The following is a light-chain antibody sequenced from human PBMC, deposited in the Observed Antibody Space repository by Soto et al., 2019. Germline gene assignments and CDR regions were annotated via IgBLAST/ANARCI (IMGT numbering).Light chain of an antibody. J-gene: IGKJ1*01. Sequence: DIQMTQSPSTLSASVGDRATITCRASQSVSSRLAWYQRKPGKAPKLLIYDASSLESGVPSRFSGSGSGTEFTLTISSLQPDDFATYYCQQYNSYWTFGQGTKVEIK. CDR1: QSVSSR. V-gene: IGKV1-5*01. CDR2: DAS. CDR3: QQYNSYWT.